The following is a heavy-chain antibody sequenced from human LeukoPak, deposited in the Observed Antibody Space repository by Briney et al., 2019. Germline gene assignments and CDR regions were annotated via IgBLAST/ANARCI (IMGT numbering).Heavy chain of an antibody. V-gene: IGHV3-30*03. CDR1: GFTFSTYG. CDR2: ISYDGSTK. D-gene: IGHD5-12*01. Sequence: GGSLRLSCTASGFTFSTYGMHWVRQAPGKGLEWVTLISYDGSTKYYSDSVKGRFTLSRDNSKNTLYLQMNSLRAEDTAVYYCARVKEASAFDIWGQGTMVTVSS. J-gene: IGHJ3*02. CDR3: ARVKEASAFDI.